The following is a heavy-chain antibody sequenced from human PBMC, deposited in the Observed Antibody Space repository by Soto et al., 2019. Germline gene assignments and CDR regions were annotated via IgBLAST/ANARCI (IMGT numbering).Heavy chain of an antibody. CDR1: GGSISSNY. J-gene: IGHJ5*02. V-gene: IGHV4-4*07. Sequence: SETLSLTCTVFGGSISSNYWTWIRQPAGKGLEWIGRIYMSGSTNYNPSLKSRVTMSMDTSNNQFSLKLRFVTAADTAVYYCASLQNNWFDPWGQGSLVTVSS. CDR3: ASLQNNWFDP. CDR2: IYMSGST.